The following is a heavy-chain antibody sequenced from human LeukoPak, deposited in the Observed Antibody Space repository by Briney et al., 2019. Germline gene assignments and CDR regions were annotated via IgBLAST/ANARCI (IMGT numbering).Heavy chain of an antibody. D-gene: IGHD5-12*01. J-gene: IGHJ4*02. CDR1: GFIFSNYW. V-gene: IGHV3-7*03. CDR2: VKQDGSET. CDR3: AKFSGYYYFDY. Sequence: GGSLRLSCAASGFIFSNYWMTWVRQAPGKGLEWVANVKQDGSETYYMGSLRGRFTISRDNSKNTLYLQMSSLRAEDTAVYYCAKFSGYYYFDYWGQGTLVTLSS.